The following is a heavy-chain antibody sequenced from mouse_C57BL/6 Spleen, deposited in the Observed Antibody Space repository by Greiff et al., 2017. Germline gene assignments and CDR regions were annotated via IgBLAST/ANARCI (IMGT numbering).Heavy chain of an antibody. CDR3: ARERYGNYFDY. CDR2: ISYDGSN. D-gene: IGHD2-10*02. V-gene: IGHV3-6*01. CDR1: GYSITSGYY. Sequence: EVKLMESGPGLVKPSQSLSLTCSVTGYSITSGYYWNWIRQFPGNKLEWMGYISYDGSNNYNPSLKNRISITRDTSKNQFFLKLNSVTTEDTATYYCARERYGNYFDYWGQGTTLTVSS. J-gene: IGHJ2*01.